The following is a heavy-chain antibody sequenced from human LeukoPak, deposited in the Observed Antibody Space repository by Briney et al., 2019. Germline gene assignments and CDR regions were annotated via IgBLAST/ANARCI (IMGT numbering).Heavy chain of an antibody. J-gene: IGHJ4*02. CDR2: IYDSGST. V-gene: IGHV4-59*01. CDR3: ARGPNYYYDSSGYYRYDY. Sequence: YYXXWXXXXPGKGLEWXGYIYDSGSTNYNPPLKRRVTISVDTSKNQFSLKLSSVTAADTAVYYCARGPNYYYDSSGYYRYDYWGQGTLVTVSS. CDR1: YY. D-gene: IGHD3-22*01.